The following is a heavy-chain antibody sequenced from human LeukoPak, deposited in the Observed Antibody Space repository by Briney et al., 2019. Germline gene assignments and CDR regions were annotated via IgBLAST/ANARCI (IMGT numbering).Heavy chain of an antibody. Sequence: GGSLRLSCAASGFTFSNAWMRWVRQAPGKGLESIGHIKSKTDGGTTDYAAPVKGRFTISRDNAKNTLYLQMNSLRAEDTAVYYCARDYYYDSSGYWNWPARHWGQGTLVTVSS. D-gene: IGHD3-22*01. CDR1: GFTFSNAW. CDR2: IKSKTDGGTT. CDR3: ARDYYYDSSGYWNWPARH. V-gene: IGHV3-15*05. J-gene: IGHJ1*01.